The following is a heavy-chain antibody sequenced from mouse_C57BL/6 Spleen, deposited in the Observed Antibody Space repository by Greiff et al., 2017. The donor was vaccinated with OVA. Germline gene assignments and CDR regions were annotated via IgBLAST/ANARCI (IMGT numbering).Heavy chain of an antibody. J-gene: IGHJ1*03. CDR2: IYPGDGDT. CDR3: ARDYGSSPHWYFDV. D-gene: IGHD1-1*01. CDR1: GYAFSSSW. V-gene: IGHV1-82*01. Sequence: VKVVESGPELVKPGASVKISCKASGYAFSSSWMNWVKQRPGKGLEWIGRIYPGDGDTNYNGKFKGKATLTADKSSSAAYMQLSSLTSEDSAVYFCARDYGSSPHWYFDVWGTGTTVTVSS.